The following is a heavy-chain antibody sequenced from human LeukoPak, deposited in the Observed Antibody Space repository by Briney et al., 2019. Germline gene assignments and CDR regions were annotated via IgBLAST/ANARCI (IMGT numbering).Heavy chain of an antibody. CDR2: ITAYNGNR. D-gene: IGHD1-1*01. CDR3: ARDNDKVVDH. CDR1: GYTFSNYG. J-gene: IGHJ4*01. V-gene: IGHV1-18*01. Sequence: ASVMVSCTTSGYTFSNYGISWVRQATGQGLEWMGWITAYNGNRLYAQRFQGRITLTTDTSTSTSYMELRSLEYDDTAIYYCARDNDKVVDHWGQGTLVTVSS.